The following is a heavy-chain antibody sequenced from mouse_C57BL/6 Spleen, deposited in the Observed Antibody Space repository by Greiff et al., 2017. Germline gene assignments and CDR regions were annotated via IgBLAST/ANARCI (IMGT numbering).Heavy chain of an antibody. CDR3: AEADYGKGYFDF. J-gene: IGHJ1*03. Sequence: VQLQQSGPELVKPGASVKLSCKASGYAFSSSWMNWVKQRPGKGLEWIGRIYTGGGDTNYNGKFKGKATLTADNSSSTPYLQLSSLTSEDAAVVFCAEADYGKGYFDFWGTGTTVTVSS. D-gene: IGHD2-1*01. CDR1: GYAFSSSW. CDR2: IYTGGGDT. V-gene: IGHV1-82*01.